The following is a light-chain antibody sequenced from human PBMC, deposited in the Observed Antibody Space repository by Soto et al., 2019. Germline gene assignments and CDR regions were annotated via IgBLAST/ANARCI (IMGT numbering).Light chain of an antibody. CDR2: AAS. CDR1: QSISSY. Sequence: QMTQSPSSLSASVGDRVTITCRASQSISSYLNWYQQKPGKAPKLLIYAASSLQSGVPSRFSGSGSGTDFTLTISSLQPEDFATYYCQQLNNYPRTFGQGTKVDI. J-gene: IGKJ1*01. CDR3: QQLNNYPRT. V-gene: IGKV1-39*01.